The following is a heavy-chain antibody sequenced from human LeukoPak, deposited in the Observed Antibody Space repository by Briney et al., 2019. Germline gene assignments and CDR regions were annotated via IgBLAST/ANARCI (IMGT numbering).Heavy chain of an antibody. V-gene: IGHV1-18*01. CDR3: AKDNWYCSGGSCYSGWFDP. CDR1: GYTFTSYG. J-gene: IGHJ5*02. D-gene: IGHD2-15*01. CDR2: ISAYNGNT. Sequence: ASVKVSCKASGYTFTSYGISWVRQAPGQGLEWMGWISAYNGNTNYAQKLQGRVTMTTDTSTSTAYMELRSLRAEDTAVYYCAKDNWYCSGGSCYSGWFDPWGQGTLVTVSS.